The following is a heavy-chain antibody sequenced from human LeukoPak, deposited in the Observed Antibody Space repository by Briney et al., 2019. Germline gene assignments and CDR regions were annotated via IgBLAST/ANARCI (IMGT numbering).Heavy chain of an antibody. CDR3: ARAQYDGLLPDY. CDR2: INWNGGGT. Sequence: PGGSLRLSCAASGFTFDDYGMSWVRQAPGKGLEWVSGINWNGGGTGYADSVKGRFTISRDNAKNSLYLQMNSLRAEDTALYYCARAQYDGLLPDYWGQGTLVTVSS. D-gene: IGHD1-26*01. V-gene: IGHV3-20*04. J-gene: IGHJ4*02. CDR1: GFTFDDYG.